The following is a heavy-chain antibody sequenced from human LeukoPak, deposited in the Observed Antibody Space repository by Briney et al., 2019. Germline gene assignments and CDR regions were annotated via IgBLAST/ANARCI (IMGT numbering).Heavy chain of an antibody. V-gene: IGHV4-59*08. Sequence: SETLSLTCTVSGASISSYNWSWIRQPPGKGPEWIGTMYHSGSTYYTPSLQSRVTISIDTSTNEVSLRLTSVTATDTAVYFCARAPRQSSWYDSWGQGTLVTVSS. CDR2: MYHSGST. D-gene: IGHD6-13*01. CDR1: GASISSYN. CDR3: ARAPRQSSWYDS. J-gene: IGHJ5*01.